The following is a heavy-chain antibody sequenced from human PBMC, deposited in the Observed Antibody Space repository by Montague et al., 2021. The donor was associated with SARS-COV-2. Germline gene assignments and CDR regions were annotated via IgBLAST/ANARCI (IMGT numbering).Heavy chain of an antibody. V-gene: IGHV4-34*01. CDR2: INHGGRT. D-gene: IGHD3-10*01. CDR3: ARLRDGVVPSPILGVGPYYSYYYMDV. J-gene: IGHJ6*03. CDR1: GTSFSGYY. Sequence: SETLSLTCAVHGTSFSGYYWNWIRQPPGKGLAWIGEINHGGRTKYSPSLKSRLTISADTSKNQFSLKLTSVAAADTAVYYCARLRDGVVPSPILGVGPYYSYYYMDVWGRGTTVTVSS.